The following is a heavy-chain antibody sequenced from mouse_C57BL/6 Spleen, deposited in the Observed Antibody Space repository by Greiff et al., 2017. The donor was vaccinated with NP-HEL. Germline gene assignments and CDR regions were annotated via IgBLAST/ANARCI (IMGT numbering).Heavy chain of an antibody. Sequence: QVQLKQPGAELVKPGASVKLSCKASGYTFTSYWMHWVKQRPGQGLEWIGMIHPNSGSTNYNEKFKSKATLTVDKSSSTAYMQLSSLTSEDSAVYYCARGYYGSLYYFDYWGQGTTLTVSS. CDR2: IHPNSGST. V-gene: IGHV1-64*01. D-gene: IGHD1-1*01. CDR3: ARGYYGSLYYFDY. CDR1: GYTFTSYW. J-gene: IGHJ2*01.